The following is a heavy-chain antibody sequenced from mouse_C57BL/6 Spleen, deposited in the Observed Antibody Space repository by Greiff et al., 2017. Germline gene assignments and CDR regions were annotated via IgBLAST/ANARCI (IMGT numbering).Heavy chain of an antibody. CDR1: GFTFSDYG. Sequence: EVMLVESGGGLVKPGGSLKLSCAASGFTFSDYGMHWVRQAPEKGLEWVAYISSGSSTIYYADTVKGRFTISRDNAKNTLFLQMTSLRSEDTAMYYCASSINHGGFAYWGQGTLVTVSA. CDR2: ISSGSSTI. J-gene: IGHJ3*01. V-gene: IGHV5-17*01. D-gene: IGHD1-2*01. CDR3: ASSINHGGFAY.